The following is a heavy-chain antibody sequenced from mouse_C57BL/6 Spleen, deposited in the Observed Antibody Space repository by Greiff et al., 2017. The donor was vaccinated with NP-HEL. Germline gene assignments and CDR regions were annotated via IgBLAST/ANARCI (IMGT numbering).Heavy chain of an antibody. CDR1: GYAFSSYW. V-gene: IGHV1-80*01. D-gene: IGHD1-1*01. J-gene: IGHJ2*01. Sequence: QVQLKESGAELVKPGASVKISCKASGYAFSSYWMNWVKQRPGKGLEWIGQIYPGDGDTNYNGKFKGKATLTADKSSSTAYMQLSSLTSEDSAVYFCARYYYGSRGYFDYWGQGTTLTVSS. CDR3: ARYYYGSRGYFDY. CDR2: IYPGDGDT.